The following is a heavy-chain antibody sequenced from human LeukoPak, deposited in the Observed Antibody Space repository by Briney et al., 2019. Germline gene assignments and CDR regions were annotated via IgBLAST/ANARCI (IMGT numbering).Heavy chain of an antibody. J-gene: IGHJ4*02. Sequence: KPSETLSLTCSVSGGSISSYYWSWIRQPPGKALESIGLIYYSGSTSYNPSLASRVTMSVDTSKNQFSLNLKSMTAADTAIYYCARHLRGVMTCFDCWGQGTLVTVSS. D-gene: IGHD2-21*02. V-gene: IGHV4-59*08. CDR3: ARHLRGVMTCFDC. CDR1: GGSISSYY. CDR2: IYYSGST.